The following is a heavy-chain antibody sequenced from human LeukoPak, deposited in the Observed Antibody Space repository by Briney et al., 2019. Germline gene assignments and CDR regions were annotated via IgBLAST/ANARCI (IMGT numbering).Heavy chain of an antibody. CDR2: FSSSGDTI. V-gene: IGHV3-11*01. Sequence: GGSLRLSCAASGFTFRVYYVNWTPEAPGKGLEGVSYFSSSGDTIYYADSVKGRFTISRDNSTNTMYMQMNRLRAEDAAVYYCAKAPVTSCRGAFCYPFDSWGQGTVVTVSS. CDR1: GFTFRVYY. D-gene: IGHD2-15*01. J-gene: IGHJ4*02. CDR3: AKAPVTSCRGAFCYPFDS.